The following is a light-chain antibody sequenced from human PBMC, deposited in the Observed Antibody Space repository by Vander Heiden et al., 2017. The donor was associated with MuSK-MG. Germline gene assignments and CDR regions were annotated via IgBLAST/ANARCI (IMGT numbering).Light chain of an antibody. CDR1: QSISSY. Sequence: DIQMTQSPSSLSASVGDRVTITCRASQSISSYLNWYQQKPGKAPKLLIYAASSLQSGVPSRFSGSGSGTDFTLTISSLQPEDFATYYCQQSYSTLWTFGPGTKVEIK. J-gene: IGKJ1*01. CDR2: AAS. CDR3: QQSYSTLWT. V-gene: IGKV1-39*01.